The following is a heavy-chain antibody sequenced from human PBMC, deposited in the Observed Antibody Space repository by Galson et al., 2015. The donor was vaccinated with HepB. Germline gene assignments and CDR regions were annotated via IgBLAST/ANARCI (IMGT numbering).Heavy chain of an antibody. D-gene: IGHD6-13*01. V-gene: IGHV3-7*03. CDR2: IKQDGSEK. Sequence: SLRLSCAASGFTFSSYWMSWVRQAPGKGLEWVANIKQDGSEKYYVDSVKGRFTISRDNAKNSLYLQMNSLRAEDTAVYYCARVAAAGIHALDIWGQGTMVTVSS. J-gene: IGHJ3*02. CDR3: ARVAAAGIHALDI. CDR1: GFTFSSYW.